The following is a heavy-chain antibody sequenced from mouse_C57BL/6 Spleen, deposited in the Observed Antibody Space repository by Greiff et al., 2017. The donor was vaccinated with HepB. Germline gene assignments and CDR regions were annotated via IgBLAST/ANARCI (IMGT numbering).Heavy chain of an antibody. CDR3: ARYPYGYDVAY. D-gene: IGHD2-2*01. V-gene: IGHV1-82*01. Sequence: QVQLQHSGPELVKPGASVKISCKASGYAFSSSWMNWVKQRPGKGLEWIGRIYPGDGDTNYNGKFKGKATLTADKSSSTAYMQLSSLTSEDSAVYFCARYPYGYDVAYWGQGTLVTVSA. CDR1: GYAFSSSW. CDR2: IYPGDGDT. J-gene: IGHJ3*01.